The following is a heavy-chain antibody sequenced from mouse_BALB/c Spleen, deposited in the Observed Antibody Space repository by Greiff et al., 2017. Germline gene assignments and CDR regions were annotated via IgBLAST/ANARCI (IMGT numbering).Heavy chain of an antibody. V-gene: IGHV5-9-3*01. J-gene: IGHJ4*01. CDR2: ISSGGSYT. Sequence: EVQGVESGGGLVKPGGSLKLSCAASGFTFSSYAMSWVRQTPEKRLEWVATISSGGSYTYYPDSVKGRFTISRDNAKNTLYLQMSSLRSEDTAMYYCARHLTGYAMDYWGQGTSVTVSS. CDR3: ARHLTGYAMDY. D-gene: IGHD4-1*01. CDR1: GFTFSSYA.